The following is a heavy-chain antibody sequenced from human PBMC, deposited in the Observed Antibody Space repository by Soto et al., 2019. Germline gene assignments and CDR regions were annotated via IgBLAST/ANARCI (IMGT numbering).Heavy chain of an antibody. CDR1: GFTFGDYY. V-gene: IGHV3-11*04. J-gene: IGHJ4*02. Sequence: SLRLSGAASGFTFGDYYISWIDQIPGKGLEWVSYLTTSGHATEYADSVRGRFTISRDNNKNSLYLQMNSLRVEDTGVYYCARAIRGYGAYGGYLGQGTLVTVSS. CDR3: ARAIRGYGAYGGY. D-gene: IGHD5-12*01. CDR2: LTTSGHAT.